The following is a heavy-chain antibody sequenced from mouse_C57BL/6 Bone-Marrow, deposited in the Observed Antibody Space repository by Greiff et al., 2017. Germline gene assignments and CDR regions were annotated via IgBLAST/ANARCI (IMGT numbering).Heavy chain of an antibody. J-gene: IGHJ1*03. CDR1: GYTFTSYD. D-gene: IGHD1-1*01. Sequence: VQLQQSGPELLKPGASVKLSCKASGYTFTSYDINWVKQRPGQGLEWIGWIYPRDGSTKYNEKFKGEATLTVDTSSSTAYMELHSLTSEDSAVYFCARDYGSSYWYFDVWGTGTTVTVSS. CDR2: IYPRDGST. V-gene: IGHV1-85*01. CDR3: ARDYGSSYWYFDV.